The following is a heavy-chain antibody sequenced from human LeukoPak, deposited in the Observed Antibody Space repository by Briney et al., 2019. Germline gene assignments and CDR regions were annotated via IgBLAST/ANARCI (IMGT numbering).Heavy chain of an antibody. Sequence: ASVTVSCKASGYTFTSYGISWVRQAPGQGLEWMGWISAYNGNTNYAQKLQGRVTMTTDTSTSTAYMELRSLRSDDTAVYYCARDRRYGRRDNYYGMDVWGQGTTVTVSS. CDR3: ARDRRYGRRDNYYGMDV. D-gene: IGHD1-14*01. J-gene: IGHJ6*02. CDR1: GYTFTSYG. V-gene: IGHV1-18*04. CDR2: ISAYNGNT.